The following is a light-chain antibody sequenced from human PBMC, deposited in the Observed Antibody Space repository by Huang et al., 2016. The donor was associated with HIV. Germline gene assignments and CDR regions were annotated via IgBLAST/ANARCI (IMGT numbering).Light chain of an antibody. V-gene: IGKV1-33*01. CDR3: QQYDDLYT. CDR2: DAS. Sequence: DIQLTQSPSSLSASVGDRVTITCQASHDIRNYLNWNQQKPGKAPKLLIYDASNLETGVPSRFSGRGSGTNFTFTISSLQPEDIGTYYCQQYDDLYTFGQGTKLEIK. CDR1: HDIRNY. J-gene: IGKJ2*01.